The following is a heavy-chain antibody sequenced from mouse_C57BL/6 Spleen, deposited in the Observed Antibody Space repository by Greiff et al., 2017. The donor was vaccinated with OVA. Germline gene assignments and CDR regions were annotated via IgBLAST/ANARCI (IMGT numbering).Heavy chain of an antibody. J-gene: IGHJ1*03. CDR1: GYTFTSYW. CDR3: ARGGSDLYFDV. D-gene: IGHD1-3*01. Sequence: QVQLKQSGAELAKPGASVKLSCKASGYTFTSYWMHWVKQRPGKGLEWIGYINTSSGDTKYNQKFKDKATLTADKSSSTAYMQLNSLTYEDSAVYYCARGGSDLYFDVWGTATTVTVSS. V-gene: IGHV1-7*01. CDR2: INTSSGDT.